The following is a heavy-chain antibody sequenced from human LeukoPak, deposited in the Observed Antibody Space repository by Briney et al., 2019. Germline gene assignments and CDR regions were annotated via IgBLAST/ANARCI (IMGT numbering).Heavy chain of an antibody. J-gene: IGHJ4*02. CDR1: GGSISSYY. CDR2: IYYSGST. CDR3: ARASDSSSGVLGY. Sequence: KTSETLSLTCTVSGGSISSYYWSWIRQPPGKGLEWIGYIYYSGSTNYNPSLKSRVTISVDTSKNQFSLKLSSVTAADTAVYYCARASDSSSGVLGYWGQGTLVTVSS. V-gene: IGHV4-59*01. D-gene: IGHD6-6*01.